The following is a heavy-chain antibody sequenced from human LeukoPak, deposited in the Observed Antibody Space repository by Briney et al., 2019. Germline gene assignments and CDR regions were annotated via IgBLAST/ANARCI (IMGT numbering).Heavy chain of an antibody. Sequence: PQTLSLTCTVSGASITTFYGSWIRQPPGKGLVWIGYIYFSGTTNYNPSLKSLVTISLDASNKQFSLRLNSVTAADTVVYYCARDYGPFGVWGQGTTVTVSS. V-gene: IGHV4-59*01. CDR2: IYFSGTT. D-gene: IGHD3-10*01. J-gene: IGHJ6*02. CDR1: GASITTFY. CDR3: ARDYGPFGV.